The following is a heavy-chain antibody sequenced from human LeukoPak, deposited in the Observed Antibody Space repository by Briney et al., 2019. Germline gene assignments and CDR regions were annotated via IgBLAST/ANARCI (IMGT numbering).Heavy chain of an antibody. D-gene: IGHD6-6*01. CDR3: ARRDLCSSSTLFDY. J-gene: IGHJ4*02. Sequence: SETLSLTCTVSGGSISSSSYYWGWIRQPPGKGLEWIGSIYYSGSTYYNPSLKSRVTISVDTSKNQFSLKLSSVTAADTAVYYCARRDLCSSSTLFDYWGQGTLVTVSS. V-gene: IGHV4-39*01. CDR1: GGSISSSSYY. CDR2: IYYSGST.